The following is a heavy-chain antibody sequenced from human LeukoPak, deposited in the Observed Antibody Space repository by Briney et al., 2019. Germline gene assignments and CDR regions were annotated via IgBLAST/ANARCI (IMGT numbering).Heavy chain of an antibody. D-gene: IGHD5-18*01. Sequence: ASVKVSCKASGYTFTRYYMHWVRQAPGQGLEWMGIINPGGGRTTYAQRFQGRATMTRDMSTSTVYMEVSSLRSEDTAVYYCARGVDTAMVWFHYYYMDVWGKGTTVTVSS. CDR2: INPGGGRT. CDR3: ARGVDTAMVWFHYYYMDV. CDR1: GYTFTRYY. V-gene: IGHV1-46*01. J-gene: IGHJ6*03.